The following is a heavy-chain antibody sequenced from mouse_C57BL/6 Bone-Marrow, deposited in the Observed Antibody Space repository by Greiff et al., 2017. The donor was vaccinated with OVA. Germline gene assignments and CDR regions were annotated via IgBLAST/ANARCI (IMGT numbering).Heavy chain of an antibody. CDR2: IYPRSGNT. Sequence: VKVVESGAELARPGASVKLSCKASGYTFTSYGISWVKQRTGQGLEWIGEIYPRSGNTYYNEKFKGKATLTADKSSSTAYMELRSLTSEDSAVYFCARPLLLRYWYFDVWGTGTTVTVSS. D-gene: IGHD1-1*01. J-gene: IGHJ1*03. CDR3: ARPLLLRYWYFDV. CDR1: GYTFTSYG. V-gene: IGHV1-81*01.